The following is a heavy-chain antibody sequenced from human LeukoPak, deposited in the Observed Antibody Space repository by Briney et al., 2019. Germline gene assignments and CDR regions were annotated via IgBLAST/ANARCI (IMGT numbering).Heavy chain of an antibody. CDR1: GYTFTSYG. V-gene: IGHV1-18*01. Sequence: ASVKVSCKASGYTFTSYGISWVRQAPGQGLEWMGWISAYAQKFQSRVTMTTDTSTSTAYMELRSLRSDDTAVYYCARRFNYYDSSGYYEGFYFDYWGQGTLVTVSS. J-gene: IGHJ4*02. CDR2: ISAY. CDR3: ARRFNYYDSSGYYEGFYFDY. D-gene: IGHD3-22*01.